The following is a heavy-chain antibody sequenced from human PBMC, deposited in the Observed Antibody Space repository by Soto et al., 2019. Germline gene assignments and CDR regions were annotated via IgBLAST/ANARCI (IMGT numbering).Heavy chain of an antibody. CDR2: IYYSGST. V-gene: IGHV4-59*01. CDR3: ARVKDDFWSGFYYYYGMDV. J-gene: IGHJ6*02. CDR1: GGSISSYY. Sequence: PSETLSLTCTVSGGSISSYYWSWIRQPPGKGLEWIGYIYYSGSTNYNPSLKSRVTISVDTSKNQFSLKLSSVTAADTAVYYCARVKDDFWSGFYYYYGMDVWGQGTTVTSP. D-gene: IGHD3-3*01.